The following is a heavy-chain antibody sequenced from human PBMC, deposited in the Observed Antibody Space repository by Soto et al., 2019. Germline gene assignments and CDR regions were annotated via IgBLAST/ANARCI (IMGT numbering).Heavy chain of an antibody. Sequence: EVQLVESGGGLVQPGGSLRLSCAASGFSFGSYWISWVRQAPGKGLEWVANIKEDGSEIYYVDSVKGRFTISRDNAKNSLYLQMNSLRAEDTAVYYCARDEGCGGGSCYSIWRYWGQGTLVTVSP. V-gene: IGHV3-7*01. D-gene: IGHD2-15*01. CDR1: GFSFGSYW. CDR2: IKEDGSEI. CDR3: ARDEGCGGGSCYSIWRY. J-gene: IGHJ4*02.